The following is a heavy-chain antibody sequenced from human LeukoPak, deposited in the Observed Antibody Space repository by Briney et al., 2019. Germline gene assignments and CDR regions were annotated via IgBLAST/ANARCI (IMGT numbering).Heavy chain of an antibody. V-gene: IGHV3-21*03. CDR3: ARDCWDYGSGSYCGIDY. D-gene: IGHD3-10*01. J-gene: IGHJ4*02. CDR1: GFTLSSYH. Sequence: PGGPLSLSCAASGFTLSSYHMKWVRQARGKGVEGGSYIISSSNYIYYEYSVNGRCTITSDNDKNSLYLQMHSLRAEDTTAYYCARDCWDYGSGSYCGIDYWGQGTLVTVSS. CDR2: IISSSNYI.